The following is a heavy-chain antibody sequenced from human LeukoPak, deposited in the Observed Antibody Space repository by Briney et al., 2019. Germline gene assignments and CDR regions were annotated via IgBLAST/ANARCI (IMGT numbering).Heavy chain of an antibody. J-gene: IGHJ4*02. V-gene: IGHV4-31*03. CDR2: IYYSGST. CDR3: ARGRITMIDPTTAFDY. Sequence: SETLSLTCTVSGGSISSGGYYWSWIRQHPGKGLEWIVYIYYSGSTYYNPSLKSRVTISVDTSKNQFSLKLSSVTAADTAVYYCARGRITMIDPTTAFDYWGQGTLVTVSS. D-gene: IGHD3-22*01. CDR1: GGSISSGGYY.